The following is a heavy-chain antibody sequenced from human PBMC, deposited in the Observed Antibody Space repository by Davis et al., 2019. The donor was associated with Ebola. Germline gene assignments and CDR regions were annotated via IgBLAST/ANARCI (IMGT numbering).Heavy chain of an antibody. CDR2: ISGDGGIT. J-gene: IGHJ6*02. V-gene: IGHV3-43*02. CDR1: GFTFDDYA. Sequence: GESLKISCAASGFTFDDYAMHWVRQAPGKGLEWVSLISGDGGITYYADSVKGRFTISRDNAKNTLYLQMNSLRAEDTAVYYCARDNDYGMDVWGQGTTVTVSS. CDR3: ARDNDYGMDV.